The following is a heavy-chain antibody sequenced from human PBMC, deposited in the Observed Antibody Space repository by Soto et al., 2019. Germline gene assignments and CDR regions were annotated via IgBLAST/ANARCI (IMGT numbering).Heavy chain of an antibody. CDR2: FYNSGNT. J-gene: IGHJ6*02. CDR1: GDSISNYY. Sequence: SETLSLTCTVSGDSISNYYWTWIRQPPGKGLEWIGCFYNSGNTNYNPSLRSRVTISVDTSNNQFSLKLSSVTPADTAVYYCARDRSRRDFFAMDVWGQGTTVTVSS. CDR3: ARDRSRRDFFAMDV. V-gene: IGHV4-59*01.